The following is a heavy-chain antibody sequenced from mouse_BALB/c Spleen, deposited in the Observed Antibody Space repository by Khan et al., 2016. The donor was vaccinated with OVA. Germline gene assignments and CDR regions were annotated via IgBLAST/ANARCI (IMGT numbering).Heavy chain of an antibody. CDR2: INSNGGSS. CDR1: GFTFSSYG. V-gene: IGHV5-6-3*01. D-gene: IGHD1-1*01. J-gene: IGHJ3*01. Sequence: EVQLVESGGGLVQPGGSLKLSCAASGFTFSSYGMSWVRQTPDKGLELVATINSNGGSSYYPDSVKGRFTISRDNAKNTLYLQMSSLKSEDTAMYYCARGHYYGSSSWFAYWGQGTLVTVSA. CDR3: ARGHYYGSSSWFAY.